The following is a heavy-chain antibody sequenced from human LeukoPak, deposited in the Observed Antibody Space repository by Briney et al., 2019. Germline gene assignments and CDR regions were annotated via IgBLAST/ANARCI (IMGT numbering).Heavy chain of an antibody. Sequence: GGSLRLSCAASGFTFSSYWMSWVRQAPGKGLEWVANMNQDGSEKYYVDSVKGRFTISGDNAKNSLYLQMNNLRAEDTAVYYCARGGELLRPADYWGQGTLVTVSS. J-gene: IGHJ4*02. D-gene: IGHD1-26*01. V-gene: IGHV3-7*01. CDR2: MNQDGSEK. CDR3: ARGGELLRPADY. CDR1: GFTFSSYW.